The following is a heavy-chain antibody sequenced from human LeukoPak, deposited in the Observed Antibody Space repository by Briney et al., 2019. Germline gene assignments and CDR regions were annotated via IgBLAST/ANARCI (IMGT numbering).Heavy chain of an antibody. CDR1: GFTFSNYA. Sequence: AGGSLRLSCAASGFTFSNYATTWVRQAPGKGLEWVSTLSGSGGSTYFGDSVKGRFTISRDNSKNRLYLKMNSLRAEDTGVYYCAKEATVTPGNVNWFDTWGQGTLVTVSS. J-gene: IGHJ5*02. D-gene: IGHD4-17*01. V-gene: IGHV3-23*01. CDR2: LSGSGGST. CDR3: AKEATVTPGNVNWFDT.